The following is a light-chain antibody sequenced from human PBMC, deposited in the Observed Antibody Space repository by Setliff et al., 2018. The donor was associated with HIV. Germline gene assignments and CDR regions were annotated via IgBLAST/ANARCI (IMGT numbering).Light chain of an antibody. CDR1: SSDVGGYNR. CDR3: CSYAGTYTLL. J-gene: IGLJ2*01. CDR2: DVS. V-gene: IGLV2-11*01. Sequence: QSVLTQPPSVSGSPGQSVTISCTGTSSDVGGYNRVSWYQQPPGTAPKLMIYDVSSRPSGVPGRFSGSKSGNTASLTISGLQAEDEADYFCCSYAGTYTLLFGGGTKVTVL.